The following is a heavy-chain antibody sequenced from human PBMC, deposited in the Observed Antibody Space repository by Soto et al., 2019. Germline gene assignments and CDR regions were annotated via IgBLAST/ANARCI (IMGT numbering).Heavy chain of an antibody. J-gene: IGHJ5*01. CDR1: GFTFSSYA. D-gene: IGHD6-6*01. CDR3: AREVGSSFDA. Sequence: GGSLRLSCEASGFTFSSYAMHWVRQAPGKGLEWVALISSDASNRYYADSVNGGFTISRDNSSKTLYLQMNSMSAEDTTVYYCAREVGSSFDAWGQGTPVTVSS. CDR2: ISSDASNR. V-gene: IGHV3-30-3*01.